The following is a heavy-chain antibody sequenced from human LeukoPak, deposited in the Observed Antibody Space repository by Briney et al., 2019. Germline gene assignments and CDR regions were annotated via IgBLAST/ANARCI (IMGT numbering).Heavy chain of an antibody. CDR1: GFTFSNAW. V-gene: IGHV3-15*01. J-gene: IGHJ4*02. CDR3: WGSSSWYLFDY. D-gene: IGHD6-13*01. Sequence: GGSLRLSCAASGFTFSNAWMSWVRQAPGKGLEWVGRIKSKTDGGTTDYAAPVKGRFTISRDDSKNTLYLQMNSLKTEDTAVYYCWGSSSWYLFDYWGQGTLVTVSS. CDR2: IKSKTDGGTT.